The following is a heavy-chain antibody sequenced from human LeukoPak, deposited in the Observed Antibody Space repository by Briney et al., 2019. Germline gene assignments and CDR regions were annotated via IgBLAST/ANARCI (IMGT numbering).Heavy chain of an antibody. CDR3: AREGATINYGRINAFDI. CDR1: GYTFTSYG. J-gene: IGHJ3*02. CDR2: ISAYNGNT. D-gene: IGHD5-12*01. Sequence: ASVKVSCKASGYTFTSYGISWVRQAPGQGLEWMGWISAYNGNTNYAQKFQGRVTMTTDTSTSTAYMELRSLRSDETAVYYCAREGATINYGRINAFDIWGQGTMVTVSS. V-gene: IGHV1-18*01.